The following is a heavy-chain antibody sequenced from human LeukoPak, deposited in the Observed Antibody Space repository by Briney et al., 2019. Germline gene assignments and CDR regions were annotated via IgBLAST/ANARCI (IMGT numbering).Heavy chain of an antibody. J-gene: IGHJ6*02. CDR2: LSGDGNYT. CDR1: GFTFSSYW. D-gene: IGHD6-19*01. V-gene: IGHV3-74*01. Sequence: AGGSLRLSCAVSGFTFSSYWMYWVRQGPGEGLVWVSRLSGDGNYTNYAESVKGRFTISRDNAKNTLHLQMNSLRAEDTAVYYCVRGSNGWSGMDVWGQGTTVTVSS. CDR3: VRGSNGWSGMDV.